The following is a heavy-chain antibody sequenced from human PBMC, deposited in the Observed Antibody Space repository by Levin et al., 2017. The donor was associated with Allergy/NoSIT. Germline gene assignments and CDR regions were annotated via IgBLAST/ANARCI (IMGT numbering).Heavy chain of an antibody. D-gene: IGHD3-22*01. J-gene: IGHJ3*01. V-gene: IGHV3-15*01. Sequence: NAGGSLRLSCAASGFTFNTAWMSWVRQAPGKGLEWVGLIKSKNDGGTADYAAPVKGRFTISRDDSKNTLYLQMNSLKTEDTAVYYCTTVVLYYDSSAYPFPNAFDPWGQGTMVTVSS. CDR2: IKSKNDGGTA. CDR3: TTVVLYYDSSAYPFPNAFDP. CDR1: GFTFNTAW.